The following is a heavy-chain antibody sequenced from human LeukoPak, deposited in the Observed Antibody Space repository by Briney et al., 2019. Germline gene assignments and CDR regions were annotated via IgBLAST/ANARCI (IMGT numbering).Heavy chain of an antibody. CDR2: ISRSSTYI. J-gene: IGHJ4*02. CDR3: AVYYDSSGYYGGGIDY. CDR1: GFXFSTYS. D-gene: IGHD3-22*01. V-gene: IGHV3-21*01. Sequence: PGGSLRLSCAASGFXFSTYSINWVRQAPGKGLECLSLISRSSTYIYYADPLKGRSTISRDNAKNSLYLQMNSLRAEDTAVYYCAVYYDSSGYYGGGIDYWGQGTLVTVSS.